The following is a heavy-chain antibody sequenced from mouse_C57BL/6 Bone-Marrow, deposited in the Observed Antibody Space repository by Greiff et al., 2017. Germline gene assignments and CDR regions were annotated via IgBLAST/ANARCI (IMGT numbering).Heavy chain of an antibody. D-gene: IGHD2-4*01. J-gene: IGHJ4*01. V-gene: IGHV1-59*01. CDR3: ARDYDYDDYYAMDY. CDR1: GYTFTSYW. CDR2: IDPSDSYP. Sequence: QVQLKQPGAELVRPGTSVKLSCKASGYTFTSYWMHWVKQRPGQGLEWIGVIDPSDSYPNYNQKFKGKATLTVDTSSSTAYMTLSSLTSEDSAVYYCARDYDYDDYYAMDYWGQGTSVTVSS.